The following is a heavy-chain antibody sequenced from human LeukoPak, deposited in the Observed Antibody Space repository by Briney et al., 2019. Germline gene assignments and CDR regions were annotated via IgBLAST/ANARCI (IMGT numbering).Heavy chain of an antibody. CDR2: IRYDGSNE. D-gene: IGHD2-15*01. CDR3: AKVMPPGRIRFYSYYMDV. V-gene: IGHV3-30*02. J-gene: IGHJ6*03. CDR1: GFTFSSYG. Sequence: GGSLRLSCAASGFTFSSYGMHWVRQAPGMGLEWVAFIRYDGSNEYYADSVKGRFTISRDKSKNTLSLQMNGLRVEDTAVYYCAKVMPPGRIRFYSYYMDVWGKGTTVTVS.